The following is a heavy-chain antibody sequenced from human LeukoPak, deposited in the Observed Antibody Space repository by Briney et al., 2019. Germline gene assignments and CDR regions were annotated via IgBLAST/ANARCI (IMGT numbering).Heavy chain of an antibody. CDR1: SGSFSGYY. CDR3: ARGIWFGDLYTYYYYMDV. V-gene: IGHV4-34*01. CDR2: INQSGST. J-gene: IGHJ6*03. Sequence: SETLSLTCGVYSGSFSGYYWSWIRQPPGKGLEWIGEINQSGSTNYNPSLKSRVTISVDTSKNQFSLKLSSVTATDTAVYYCARGIWFGDLYTYYYYMDVWGKGTTVTVSS. D-gene: IGHD3-10*01.